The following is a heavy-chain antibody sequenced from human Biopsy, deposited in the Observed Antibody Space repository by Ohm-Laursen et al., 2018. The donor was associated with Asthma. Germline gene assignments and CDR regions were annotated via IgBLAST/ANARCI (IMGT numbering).Heavy chain of an antibody. CDR1: GGSISSGGYY. Sequence: TLSLTCPVSGGSISSGGYYWSWIRQHPGKGLEWIGYIYYSGSTYYNPSLKSRVTISVDTSKNQFSLNLSSVTAADTAVYYCARWGSFGLDYWGQGTLVTVSS. J-gene: IGHJ4*02. D-gene: IGHD7-27*01. CDR3: ARWGSFGLDY. V-gene: IGHV4-31*03. CDR2: IYYSGST.